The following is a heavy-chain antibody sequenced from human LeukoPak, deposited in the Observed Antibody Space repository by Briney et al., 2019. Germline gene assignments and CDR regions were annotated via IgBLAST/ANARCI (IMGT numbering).Heavy chain of an antibody. CDR1: GGSFSGYY. J-gene: IGHJ5*02. CDR3: ARGSVIAAPGTGTGHARWFDP. CDR2: INHSGST. D-gene: IGHD6-13*01. Sequence: SETLSLTCAVYGGSFSGYYWSWIRQPPGKGLEWIGEINHSGSTNYNPSLKSRVTISVDTSKNQFSLKVTSVTAADTAVYYCARGSVIAAPGTGTGHARWFDPWGQGTLVTVSS. V-gene: IGHV4-34*01.